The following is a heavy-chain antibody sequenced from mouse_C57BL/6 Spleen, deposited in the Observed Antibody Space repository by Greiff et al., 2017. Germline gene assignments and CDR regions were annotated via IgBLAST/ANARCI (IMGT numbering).Heavy chain of an antibody. CDR1: GYTFTDYY. D-gene: IGHD1-1*01. CDR2: INPNNGGT. Sequence: EVQLQQSGPELVKPGASVKISCKASGYTFTDYYMNWVKQSHGKSLEWIGDINPNNGGTSYNQKFKGKATLTVDKSSSTAYMELRSLTSEDSAVYYCAITTVVAYYFDYWGQGTTLTVSS. CDR3: AITTVVAYYFDY. J-gene: IGHJ2*01. V-gene: IGHV1-26*01.